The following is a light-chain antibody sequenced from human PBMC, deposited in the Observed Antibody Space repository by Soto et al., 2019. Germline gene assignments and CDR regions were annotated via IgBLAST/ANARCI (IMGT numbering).Light chain of an antibody. V-gene: IGKV3-11*01. J-gene: IGKJ3*01. Sequence: EIVLTQSPATLSLSPGERATLSCRASQSVSSYLAWYQQKPGQAPRLLIYDASNRATGIPARFSGSGSGTDFTLTISSLEPEDFAVYYYQQRSNWPPIFTLGPGTKVDIK. CDR1: QSVSSY. CDR2: DAS. CDR3: QQRSNWPPIFT.